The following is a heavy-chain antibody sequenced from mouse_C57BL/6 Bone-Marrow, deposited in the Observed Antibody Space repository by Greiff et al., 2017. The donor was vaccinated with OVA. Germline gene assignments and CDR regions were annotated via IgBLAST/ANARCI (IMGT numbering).Heavy chain of an antibody. D-gene: IGHD2-1*01. Sequence: QVQLQQSGAELVRPGTSVKMSCKASGYTFTNYWIGWAKQRPGHGLEWIGDIYPGGGYTNYNEKFKGKGTLTADKSSSTAYMQFSSLTSEDAAVYYCARGGLLWGVYAMDYWGQGTSVTVSA. J-gene: IGHJ4*01. CDR2: IYPGGGYT. V-gene: IGHV1-63*01. CDR3: ARGGLLWGVYAMDY. CDR1: GYTFTNYW.